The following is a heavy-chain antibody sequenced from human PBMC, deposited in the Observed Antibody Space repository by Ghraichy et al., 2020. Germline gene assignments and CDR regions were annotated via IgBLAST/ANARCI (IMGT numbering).Heavy chain of an antibody. D-gene: IGHD3-10*01. CDR1: GYTFTSYY. CDR2: INPSGGST. J-gene: IGHJ6*02. V-gene: IGHV1-46*01. CDR3: ARGGNYYVSGSYGYGMDV. Sequence: ASVKVSCKASGYTFTSYYMHWVRQAPGQGLEWMGIINPSGGSTSYAQKFQGRVTMTSDTSTSTVYMDLSSLRSEDAAVYYCARGGNYYVSGSYGYGMDVWGQGTTVTVSS.